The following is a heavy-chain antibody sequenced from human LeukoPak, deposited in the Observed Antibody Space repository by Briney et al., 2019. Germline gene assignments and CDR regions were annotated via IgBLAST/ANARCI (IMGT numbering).Heavy chain of an antibody. V-gene: IGHV4-59*01. D-gene: IGHD2-8*01. Sequence: PSETLSLTCTVSGGSISSYYWSWIRQPPGKRLEWIGYIYYSGSTNYNPSLKSRVTISVDTSKNQFSLKLSSVTAADTAVYYCARSEGVSYYYMDVWGKGTTVTVSS. CDR1: GGSISSYY. CDR2: IYYSGST. CDR3: ARSEGVSYYYMDV. J-gene: IGHJ6*03.